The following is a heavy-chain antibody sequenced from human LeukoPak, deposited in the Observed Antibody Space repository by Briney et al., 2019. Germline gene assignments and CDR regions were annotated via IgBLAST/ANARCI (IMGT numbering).Heavy chain of an antibody. CDR3: ASSSIRGVLKASLDY. J-gene: IGHJ4*02. Sequence: GGSLRLSCAASGFTFSSYAMHWVRQAPGKGLERVAVISYDGSNKYYADSVKGRFTISRDNSKNTLYLQMNSLRAEDTAVYYCASSSIRGVLKASLDYWGQGTLVTVSS. CDR1: GFTFSSYA. V-gene: IGHV3-30*04. D-gene: IGHD3-10*01. CDR2: ISYDGSNK.